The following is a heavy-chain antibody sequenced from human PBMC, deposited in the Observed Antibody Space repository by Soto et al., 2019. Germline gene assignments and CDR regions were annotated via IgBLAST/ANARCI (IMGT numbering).Heavy chain of an antibody. CDR2: IYNSGST. J-gene: IGHJ6*02. D-gene: IGHD3-22*01. CDR3: ARDRMGESSGSPHNYYHVMHI. Sequence: SETLSLTCTVSGGSISSAGYYWSWIRQDPGKGLEWIGHIYNSGSTYYNSSLKSRVSISVDTSKNQFSLKVNSVTAADTAVYYCARDRMGESSGSPHNYYHVMHIWCQGPSVT. CDR1: GGSISSAGYY. V-gene: IGHV4-31*03.